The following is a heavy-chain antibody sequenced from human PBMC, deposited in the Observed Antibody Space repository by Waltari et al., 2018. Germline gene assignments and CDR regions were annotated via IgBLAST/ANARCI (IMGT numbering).Heavy chain of an antibody. V-gene: IGHV3-15*01. CDR1: GFTFINAW. D-gene: IGHD3-10*01. Sequence: EVQLVESGGGLVKPGGSLRLSCAASGFTFINAWMSWVRQAPGKGLEWVARIKSKADGGTTDYSATVKGRFTISRDDSKNTLYLQMSSLKTEDTAVYFCATAMGNYWGQGTL. CDR3: ATAMGNY. J-gene: IGHJ4*02. CDR2: IKSKADGGTT.